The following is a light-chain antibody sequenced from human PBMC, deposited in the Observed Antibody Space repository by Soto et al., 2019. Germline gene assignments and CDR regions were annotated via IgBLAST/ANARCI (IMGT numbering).Light chain of an antibody. J-gene: IGKJ5*01. CDR3: QQFHTSFTII. Sequence: LTQSPGTLSLSPGERATLSCRASQTVSNDYLAWYQQKPGQAPRLLINGASRRATGIPDRFSGSGSGTDFTLTISRLEPEDSAVYYCQQFHTSFTIIFGQGTRLDMK. CDR2: GAS. V-gene: IGKV3-20*01. CDR1: QTVSNDY.